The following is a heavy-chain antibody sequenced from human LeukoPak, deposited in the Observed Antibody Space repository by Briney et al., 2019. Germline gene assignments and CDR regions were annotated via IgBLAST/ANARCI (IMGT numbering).Heavy chain of an antibody. CDR3: AREAVVVYFDY. D-gene: IGHD2-2*01. V-gene: IGHV1-46*01. CDR2: INPSGGST. CDR1: GYTFTSYY. Sequence: GASVKVSCKASGYTFTSYYMHWVRQAPGQGLEWMGIINPSGGSTSYAQKFQGRVAMTRDTSTSTVYMELSSLRSEDTAVYYCAREAVVVYFDYWGQGTLVTVSS. J-gene: IGHJ4*02.